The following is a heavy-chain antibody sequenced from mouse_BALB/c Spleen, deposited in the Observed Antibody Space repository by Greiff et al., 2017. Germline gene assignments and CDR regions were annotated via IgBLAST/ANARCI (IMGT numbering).Heavy chain of an antibody. V-gene: IGHV3-8*02. CDR1: GDSITSGY. Sequence: EVKLVESGPSLVKPSQTLSLTCSVTGDSITSGYWNWIRKFPGNKLEYMGYISYSGSTYYNPSLKSRISITRDTSKNQYYLQLNSVTTEDTATYYCARGSDYYGSRDYFDYWGQGTTLTVSS. CDR3: ARGSDYYGSRDYFDY. CDR2: ISYSGST. D-gene: IGHD1-1*01. J-gene: IGHJ2*01.